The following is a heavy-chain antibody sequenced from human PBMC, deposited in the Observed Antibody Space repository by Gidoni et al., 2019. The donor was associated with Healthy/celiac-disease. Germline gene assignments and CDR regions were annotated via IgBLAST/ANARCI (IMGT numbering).Heavy chain of an antibody. V-gene: IGHV4-34*01. CDR1: GGSFSGHY. Sequence: QVQLQQWGAGLLKPSETLSLTCAVYGGSFSGHYWSWIRQPPGKGLEWIGEINHSGSNNYNPSLKSRVTISVNTSKNQFSLKLSSVTAADTAVYYCAGDWVYDYIWGSYRYTWFDPWGQGTLVTVSS. J-gene: IGHJ5*02. CDR2: INHSGSN. CDR3: AGDWVYDYIWGSYRYTWFDP. D-gene: IGHD3-16*02.